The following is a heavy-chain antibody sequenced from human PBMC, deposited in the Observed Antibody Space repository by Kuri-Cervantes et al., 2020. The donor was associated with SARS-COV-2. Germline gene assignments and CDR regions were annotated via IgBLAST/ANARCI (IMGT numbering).Heavy chain of an antibody. Sequence: GSLRLSCSVSGGSISSYYWSWIRQPPGKGLEWIGYIYYSGSTNYNPSLKSRVTMSVDTSKNQFSLKLSSVTDADTAVYYCARISRTYAFDIWGQGTMVTVSS. J-gene: IGHJ3*02. CDR3: ARISRTYAFDI. CDR2: IYYSGST. D-gene: IGHD1-14*01. V-gene: IGHV4-59*12. CDR1: GGSISSYY.